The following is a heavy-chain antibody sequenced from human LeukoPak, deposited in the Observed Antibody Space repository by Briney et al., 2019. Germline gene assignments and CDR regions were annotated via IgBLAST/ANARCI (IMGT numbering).Heavy chain of an antibody. Sequence: PGGSLRLSCAASGFTFSNYGMHWVRQAPGKGLEWVAVIWYDGSNKYYGDSVKGRFTISRDNSKNTLYLQMNSLRAEDTAVYYCARGSTYYDSSGQVPFDYWGQETLVTVSS. CDR3: ARGSTYYDSSGQVPFDY. D-gene: IGHD3-22*01. V-gene: IGHV3-33*01. CDR2: IWYDGSNK. CDR1: GFTFSNYG. J-gene: IGHJ4*02.